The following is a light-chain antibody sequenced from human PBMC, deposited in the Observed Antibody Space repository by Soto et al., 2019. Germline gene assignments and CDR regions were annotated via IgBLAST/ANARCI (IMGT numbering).Light chain of an antibody. CDR3: QQYGSSPIT. V-gene: IGKV3-20*01. CDR1: QSVSSSY. CDR2: GGS. Sequence: EIVLTQSPGTLSLSPGERATLSCRATQSVSSSYLAWYQQTPGQTPSLLIYGGSSRATGIPDRFSGSGSGTDFTLIISRLEPEDFAVYYCQQYGSSPITFGQGTRLEIK. J-gene: IGKJ5*01.